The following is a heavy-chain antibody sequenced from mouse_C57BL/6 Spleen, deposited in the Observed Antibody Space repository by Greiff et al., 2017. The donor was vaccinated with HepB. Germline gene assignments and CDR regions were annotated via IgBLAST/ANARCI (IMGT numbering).Heavy chain of an antibody. CDR3: ARSPTAQAYYAMDY. V-gene: IGHV1-64*01. D-gene: IGHD3-2*02. CDR2: IHPNSGST. J-gene: IGHJ4*01. Sequence: VQLQQPGAELVKPGASVKLSCKASGYTFTSYWMHWVKQRPGQGLEWIGMIHPNSGSTNYNEKFKSKATLTVDKSSSTAYMQLSSLTSEDSAVYYCARSPTAQAYYAMDYWGQGTSVTVSS. CDR1: GYTFTSYW.